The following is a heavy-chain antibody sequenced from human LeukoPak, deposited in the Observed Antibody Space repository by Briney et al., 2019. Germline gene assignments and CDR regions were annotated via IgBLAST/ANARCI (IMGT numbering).Heavy chain of an antibody. CDR2: INHSGST. CDR1: GGSFSGYY. CDR3: ARLRNSHAFDI. Sequence: KPSETLSLTCAVYGGSFSGYYWSWIRQPPGKGLEWIGEINHSGSTNYNPSLKSRVTISVDTSKNQFSLKLSSVTAADTAVYYCARLRNSHAFDIWGQGTMVTVSS. J-gene: IGHJ3*02. V-gene: IGHV4-34*01. D-gene: IGHD1-7*01.